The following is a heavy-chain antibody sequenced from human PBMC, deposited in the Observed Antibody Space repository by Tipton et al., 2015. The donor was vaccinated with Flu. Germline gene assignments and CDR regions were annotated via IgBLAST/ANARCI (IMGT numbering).Heavy chain of an antibody. CDR2: IRSKTYGGTT. V-gene: IGHV3-49*04. CDR3: TTDYVYNNYHAC. J-gene: IGHJ4*02. Sequence: SLRLSCTTSGFTFGDYAMSWVRQAPGKGLEWLGLIRSKTYGGTTEYAASVRGRFSISRDDSRGVAYLQVNSLKTEDTGIYYCTTDYVYNNYHACWGQGTLVTVSS. D-gene: IGHD3-10*02. CDR1: GFTFGDYA.